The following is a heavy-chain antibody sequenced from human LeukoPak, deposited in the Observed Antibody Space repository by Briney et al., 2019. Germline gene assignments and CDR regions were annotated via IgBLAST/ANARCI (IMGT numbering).Heavy chain of an antibody. D-gene: IGHD1-26*01. CDR2: IYYSGST. J-gene: IGHJ4*02. Sequence: SETLSLTCTVSGGSISSSSYYWGWIRQPPGKGLEWIGSIYYSGSTYYNPSLKSRVTISVDTSKNQFSLKLSSVTAADTAVYYCARGLQERLRHVAFDYWGQGTLVTVSS. CDR3: ARGLQERLRHVAFDY. V-gene: IGHV4-39*07. CDR1: GGSISSSSYY.